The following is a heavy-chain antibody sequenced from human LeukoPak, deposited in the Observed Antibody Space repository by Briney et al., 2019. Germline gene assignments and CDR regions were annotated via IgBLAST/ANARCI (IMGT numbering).Heavy chain of an antibody. Sequence: EASVNVSCKASGYTFTGYCMHWVRQAPGQGLEWMGRINPNSGGTNYAQKFQGRVTMTRDTSISTAYMELSRLRSDDTAVYYCARDGGYCTNGVCENWGQGTLVTVSS. CDR2: INPNSGGT. D-gene: IGHD2-8*01. CDR3: ARDGGYCTNGVCEN. J-gene: IGHJ4*02. V-gene: IGHV1-2*06. CDR1: GYTFTGYC.